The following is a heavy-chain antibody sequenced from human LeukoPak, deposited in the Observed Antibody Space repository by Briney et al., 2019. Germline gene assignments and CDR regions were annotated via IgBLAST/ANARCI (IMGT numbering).Heavy chain of an antibody. Sequence: GGSLRLSCAASGFTVSSDYMSWVRQAPGKGLEWVSVIYRGGTTYYANSVKGRFTISRDISKSTVYLQMNSLRAEDTAVYYCARAAWDYWGQGTLVTVSS. V-gene: IGHV3-66*01. CDR2: IYRGGTT. CDR1: GFTVSSDY. CDR3: ARAAWDY. J-gene: IGHJ4*02.